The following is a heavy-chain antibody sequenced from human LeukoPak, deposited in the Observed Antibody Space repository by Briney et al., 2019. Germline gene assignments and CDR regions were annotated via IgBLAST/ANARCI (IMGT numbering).Heavy chain of an antibody. V-gene: IGHV3-74*03. Sequence: GGSLRLSCAASGFTFTNHWMHWVRQAPGKGLVWVSHIDSDGSSTTYGDPAKGRFTVSRDNARNTVYLQMNSLRAEDTAVYYCTRGTAVVAGIDFWGHGTLVTVSS. CDR1: GFTFTNHW. CDR3: TRGTAVVAGIDF. D-gene: IGHD6-19*01. J-gene: IGHJ4*01. CDR2: IDSDGSST.